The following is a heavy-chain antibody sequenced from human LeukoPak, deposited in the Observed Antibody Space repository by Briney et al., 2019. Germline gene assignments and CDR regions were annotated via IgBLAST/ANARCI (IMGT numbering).Heavy chain of an antibody. CDR1: GYTFTSYY. V-gene: IGHV1-46*01. D-gene: IGHD3-3*01. CDR3: ARNKLNDFWSGPNWFDP. Sequence: ASVKVSCKASGYTFTSYYMHWVRQAPGQGLEWMGIINPSGGSTTYAQRFQGRVTMTRDTSTSTVYMELSSLRSEDTAVYYCARNKLNDFWSGPNWFDPWGQGTLVTVSS. CDR2: INPSGGST. J-gene: IGHJ5*02.